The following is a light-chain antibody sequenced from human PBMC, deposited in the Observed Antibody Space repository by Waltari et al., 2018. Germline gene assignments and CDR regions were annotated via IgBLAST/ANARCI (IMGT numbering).Light chain of an antibody. CDR1: QRVNSY. Sequence: EIVLTQSPATLSLSPGEKATLSCTATQRVNSYLAWYQQKPGQAPRLLIYDTSNRSTGIPARFIGSGSCADFTIPISSLEPEDFAIYYCQQRRNWLFTFGPGTTVDIK. CDR3: QQRRNWLFT. V-gene: IGKV3-11*01. J-gene: IGKJ3*01. CDR2: DTS.